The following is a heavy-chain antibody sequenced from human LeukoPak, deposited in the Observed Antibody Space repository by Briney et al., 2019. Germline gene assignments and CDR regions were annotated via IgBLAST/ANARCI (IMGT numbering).Heavy chain of an antibody. J-gene: IGHJ4*02. CDR2: IKSKADGGTT. Sequence: PGGSLRLSCAASGFTFSNAWMTWVRQAPGKGLEWVGRIKSKADGGTTDYTAPVKGRFTISRDDSKNTLYLQMNSLKSEDTAVYYCTRDSSDYSDYSRLDYWGQGTLVTVSS. V-gene: IGHV3-15*01. CDR1: GFTFSNAW. CDR3: TRDSSDYSDYSRLDY. D-gene: IGHD4-11*01.